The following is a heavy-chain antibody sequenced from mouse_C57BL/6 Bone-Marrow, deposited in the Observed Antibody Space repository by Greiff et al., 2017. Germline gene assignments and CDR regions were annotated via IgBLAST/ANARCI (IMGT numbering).Heavy chain of an antibody. V-gene: IGHV1-81*01. D-gene: IGHD2-4*01. CDR3: ARWGYYETFAY. Sequence: QVQLKESGAELARPGASVKLSCKASGYTFTSYGISWVKQRTGQGLEWIGEIYPRSGNTYYNEKFKGKATLTADKSSSTAYMELRSLTSEDSAVYFSARWGYYETFAYWGQGTLVTVSA. J-gene: IGHJ3*01. CDR1: GYTFTSYG. CDR2: IYPRSGNT.